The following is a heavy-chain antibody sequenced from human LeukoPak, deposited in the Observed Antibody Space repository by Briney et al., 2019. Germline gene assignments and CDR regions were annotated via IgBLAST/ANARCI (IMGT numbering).Heavy chain of an antibody. CDR1: GFTVSSNY. Sequence: AGGSLRLSCAASGFTVSSNYMSGVRQAPRKGLEGVSVIYSGGSTYYADSVKGRFTISRDNSKNTLYLQLISLSAEYTAVYYCASKGVKYCRGGSCYSQWGQGTLVPVSS. CDR2: IYSGGST. CDR3: ASKGVKYCRGGSCYSQ. J-gene: IGHJ4*02. V-gene: IGHV3-53*01. D-gene: IGHD2-15*01.